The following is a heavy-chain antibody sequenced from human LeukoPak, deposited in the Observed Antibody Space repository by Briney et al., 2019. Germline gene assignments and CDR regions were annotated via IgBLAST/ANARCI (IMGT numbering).Heavy chain of an antibody. CDR3: ARDLPDGWGQQQWGY. CDR2: IGISSGNT. CDR1: GFNFIDYS. Sequence: GGSLRLSCAASGFNFIDYSMNWVRQAPGKGLEWISYIGISSGNTKYADSVKGRFTISRDNDKRSLYLQMNNLRAEDTAVYYCARDLPDGWGQQQWGYWGQGTLVTVSS. V-gene: IGHV3-21*05. J-gene: IGHJ4*02. D-gene: IGHD6-13*01.